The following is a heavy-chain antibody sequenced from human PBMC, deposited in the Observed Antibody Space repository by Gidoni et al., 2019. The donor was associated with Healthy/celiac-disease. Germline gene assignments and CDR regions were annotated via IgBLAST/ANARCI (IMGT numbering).Heavy chain of an antibody. CDR1: GFSLSNARRG. Sequence: QVTLKESGPVLVKHTETLTLTCTVPGFSLSNARRGVSWIRQPPGKSLEWLAHIFSNDEKSYSTSLKIRLTISKDTSKSQVVLTMTNMDPVDTATYYCARIHPYYDFWSGYYDYWGQGTLVTVSS. CDR3: ARIHPYYDFWSGYYDY. CDR2: IFSNDEK. V-gene: IGHV2-26*01. J-gene: IGHJ4*02. D-gene: IGHD3-3*01.